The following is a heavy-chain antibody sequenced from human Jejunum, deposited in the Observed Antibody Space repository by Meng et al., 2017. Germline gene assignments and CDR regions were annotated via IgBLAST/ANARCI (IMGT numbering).Heavy chain of an antibody. CDR3: ARFTSYSGSYYGGAFYGLDV. D-gene: IGHD1-26*01. J-gene: IGHJ6*02. V-gene: IGHV3-74*01. CDR1: GFTFSSYW. CDR2: INSDESST. Sequence: GESLKISCAASGFTFSSYWMHWVRQAPGKGLGWVSRINSDESSTNYADSVKGRFTISRDNAKNTLYLQMNSLRDEDTAVYYCARFTSYSGSYYGGAFYGLDVWGQGTTVTVSS.